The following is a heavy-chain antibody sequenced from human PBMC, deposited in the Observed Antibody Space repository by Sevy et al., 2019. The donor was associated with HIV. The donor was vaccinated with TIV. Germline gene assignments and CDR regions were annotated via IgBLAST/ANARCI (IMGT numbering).Heavy chain of an antibody. CDR2: ISYDGSNK. D-gene: IGHD3-9*01. J-gene: IGHJ6*02. CDR1: GFTFSSYA. Sequence: GGSLRLSCAASGFTFSSYAMHWVRQAPGKGLEWVAVISYDGSNKYYADSVKGRFTISRDNSKNTLYLQMNSLRAEDTAVYYCARTNYDILTGYYISYYYGMDVWGQRTTVTDSS. V-gene: IGHV3-30-3*01. CDR3: ARTNYDILTGYYISYYYGMDV.